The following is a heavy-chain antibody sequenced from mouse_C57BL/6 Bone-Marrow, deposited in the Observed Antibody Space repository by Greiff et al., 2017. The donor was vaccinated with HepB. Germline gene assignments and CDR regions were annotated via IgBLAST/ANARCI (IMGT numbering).Heavy chain of an antibody. V-gene: IGHV5-12*01. D-gene: IGHD2-2*01. CDR1: GFTFSDYY. J-gene: IGHJ2*01. CDR3: ARRGDYYGNDVGY. Sequence: EVMLVESGGGLVQPGGSLKLSCAASGFTFSDYYMYWVRQTPEKRLEWVAYISNGGGSTYYPDTVKGRFTISRDNAKNTLYLQMSRLKSEDTAVYYWARRGDYYGNDVGYWGRGTALTVSS. CDR2: ISNGGGST.